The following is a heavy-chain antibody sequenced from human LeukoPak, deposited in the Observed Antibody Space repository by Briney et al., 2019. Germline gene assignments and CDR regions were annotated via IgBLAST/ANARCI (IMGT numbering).Heavy chain of an antibody. CDR3: AREQLVPGYFDY. CDR1: GGSFSGYY. D-gene: IGHD6-13*01. V-gene: IGHV4-34*01. J-gene: IGHJ4*02. CDR2: INHSGST. Sequence: SETLSLTCAVYGGSFSGYYWSWIRQPPGKGLEWIGEINHSGSTNYNPSLKSRVTILVDTSKNQFSLKLSSVTAADTAVYYCAREQLVPGYFDYWGQGTLVTVSS.